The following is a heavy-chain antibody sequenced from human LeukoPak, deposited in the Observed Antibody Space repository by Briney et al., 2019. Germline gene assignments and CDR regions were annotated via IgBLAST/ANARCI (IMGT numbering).Heavy chain of an antibody. D-gene: IGHD3-22*01. Sequence: SETLSLTCTVSGGSISSYYWSWIRQPPGKGLGWIGYIYYSGSTNYNPSLKSRVTISVDTSKHQFSLTLSSVPAADTAVYYCASAFYDSRLGWFDPWGQGPLVTVSS. CDR1: GGSISSYY. V-gene: IGHV4-59*08. CDR3: ASAFYDSRLGWFDP. J-gene: IGHJ5*02. CDR2: IYYSGST.